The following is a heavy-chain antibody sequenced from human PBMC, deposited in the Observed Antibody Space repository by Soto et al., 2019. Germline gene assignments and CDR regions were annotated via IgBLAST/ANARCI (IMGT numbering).Heavy chain of an antibody. D-gene: IGHD1-1*01. Sequence: QVQLVESGGGVVQPGRSLRLSCVGSGFTFSTYGMHWVRQAPGKGLEWVAMTWNDGSHKYYADPVKDRFTISRDNFKNTLYLQINSLRDEYSAVYYCTTELNDMQAFDIWGQGTMVTVSS. CDR1: GFTFSTYG. V-gene: IGHV3-33*01. CDR3: TTELNDMQAFDI. CDR2: TWNDGSHK. J-gene: IGHJ3*02.